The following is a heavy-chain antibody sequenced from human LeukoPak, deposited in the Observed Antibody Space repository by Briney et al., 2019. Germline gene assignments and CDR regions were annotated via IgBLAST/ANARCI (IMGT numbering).Heavy chain of an antibody. D-gene: IGHD3-3*01. CDR3: TRVISRLTIFGVVIEGAVDY. V-gene: IGHV3-49*04. CDR2: IRSKAYGGTT. CDR1: GFTFSSYS. J-gene: IGHJ4*02. Sequence: GGSLRLSCAASGFTFSSYSMNWVRQAPGKGLEWVGFIRSKAYGGTTEYAASVKGRFTISRDDSKSIAYLQMNSLKTEDTAVYYCTRVISRLTIFGVVIEGAVDYWGQGTLVTVSS.